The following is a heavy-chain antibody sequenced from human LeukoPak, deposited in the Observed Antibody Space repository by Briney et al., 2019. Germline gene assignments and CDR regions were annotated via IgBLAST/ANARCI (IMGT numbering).Heavy chain of an antibody. CDR1: GFTFSSYS. Sequence: PGGSLRLSCAASGFTFSSYSMDWVRQAPGKGLEWVSSISSTSTDIYYADSLRGRFTISRDNAKNSLYLQMNSLRAEDTAVYYCLYGDYGGDAFPFWGQGAMVTVSS. V-gene: IGHV3-21*01. D-gene: IGHD4-17*01. J-gene: IGHJ3*01. CDR3: LYGDYGGDAFPF. CDR2: ISSTSTDI.